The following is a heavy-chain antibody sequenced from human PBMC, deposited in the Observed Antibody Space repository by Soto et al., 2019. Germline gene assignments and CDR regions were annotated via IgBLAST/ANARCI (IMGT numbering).Heavy chain of an antibody. CDR2: SRNKANSYTT. J-gene: IGHJ4*02. D-gene: IGHD7-27*01. CDR1: GFTFSDHY. Sequence: EVQLVESGGGLVQPGGSLRLSCAASGFTFSDHYMDWVRQAPGKGLEWVGRSRNKANSYTTEYAASVKGRFTISRDDSKKSLYLQMNSLKTEDTAVYYCTRGNTSGSWGQGTLGTVSS. CDR3: TRGNTSGS. V-gene: IGHV3-72*01.